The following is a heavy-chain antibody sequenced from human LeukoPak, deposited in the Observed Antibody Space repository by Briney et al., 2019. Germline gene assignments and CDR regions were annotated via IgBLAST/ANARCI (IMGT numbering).Heavy chain of an antibody. V-gene: IGHV3-23*01. CDR1: GFTFSSYA. CDR3: AKMPVSYSSGWSTFDY. CDR2: ISDSGGST. D-gene: IGHD6-19*01. J-gene: IGHJ4*02. Sequence: GGSLRLSCAASGFTFSSYAMSWVRQTPGKGLEWVSGISDSGGSTYYADSVKGRFTISRDNSKNTLYLQMNSLRAEETAIYYCAKMPVSYSSGWSTFDYWGQGTLVTVSS.